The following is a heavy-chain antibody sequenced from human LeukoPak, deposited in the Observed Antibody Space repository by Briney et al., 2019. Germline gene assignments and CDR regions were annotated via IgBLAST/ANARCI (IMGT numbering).Heavy chain of an antibody. D-gene: IGHD1-26*01. Sequence: GGSLRLSCAASGFTFSSFWISWVRQAPGKGLEWVANIKTDGSEKYYVDSVKGRFTISRDNAKNSAYLQMNSLRVEDTAMYYCAKAPGPASYSFDYWGQGALVTVSS. V-gene: IGHV3-7*01. CDR1: GFTFSSFW. CDR2: IKTDGSEK. J-gene: IGHJ4*02. CDR3: AKAPGPASYSFDY.